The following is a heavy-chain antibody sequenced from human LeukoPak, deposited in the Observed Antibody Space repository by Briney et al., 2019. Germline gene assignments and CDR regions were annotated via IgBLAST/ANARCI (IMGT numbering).Heavy chain of an antibody. Sequence: PSETLSLTCTVSGGSISSSSYYWGWIRQPPGKGLEWIGSIYYSGSTYYNPSLKSRVTISVDTSKNQFSLKLSSVTAADTAVYYCARHSYDSSGYFGYWGQGTLVTVSS. CDR2: IYYSGST. D-gene: IGHD3-22*01. CDR3: ARHSYDSSGYFGY. J-gene: IGHJ4*02. CDR1: GGSISSSSYY. V-gene: IGHV4-39*01.